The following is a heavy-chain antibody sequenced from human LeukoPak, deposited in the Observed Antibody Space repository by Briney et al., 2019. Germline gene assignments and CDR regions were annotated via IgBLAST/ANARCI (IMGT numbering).Heavy chain of an antibody. CDR2: VDPEDGET. CDR3: APDLSFRVVVVGGRTPY. D-gene: IGHD2-15*01. Sequence: ATVTISYKPSGYTFIHYYIHWVQQAPGKGLEWMGRVDPEDGETIYAEKFQGRVTITADTSTDTAYMELSSLRSEDTAVYYCAPDLSFRVVVVGGRTPYWGQGTLVSVSS. CDR1: GYTFIHYY. V-gene: IGHV1-69-2*01. J-gene: IGHJ4*02.